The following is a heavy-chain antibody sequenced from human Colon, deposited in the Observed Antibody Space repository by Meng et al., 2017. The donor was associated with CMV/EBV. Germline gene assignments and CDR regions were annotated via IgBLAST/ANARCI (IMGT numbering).Heavy chain of an antibody. J-gene: IGHJ5*02. CDR1: GGSISSGGFY. V-gene: IGHV4-31*03. CDR2: IYYSGST. D-gene: IGHD4-17*01. CDR3: ARTNYGDYNWFDP. Sequence: QVQLQESGPGLVKPSXXLSLTCTVSGGSISSGGFYWSWIRQHPGKGLEWIGYIYYSGSTYYNPSLRSRVAISIDTSKNQFSLKLTSVTAADTAVYFCARTNYGDYNWFDPWGQGTLVTVSS.